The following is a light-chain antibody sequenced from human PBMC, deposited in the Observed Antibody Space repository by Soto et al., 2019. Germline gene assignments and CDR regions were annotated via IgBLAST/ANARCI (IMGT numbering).Light chain of an antibody. CDR1: SSDVGGYNY. CDR3: SSYTGSSFYV. CDR2: DVS. Sequence: QSALTQPASVSGSPGQSITISCTGTSSDVGGYNYVSWYQQHPGKAPKLMIYDVSNRPSGVSNRFPGSKSGNTASLTISGLQAADEADYYCSSYTGSSFYVFGTGTELTVL. J-gene: IGLJ1*01. V-gene: IGLV2-14*01.